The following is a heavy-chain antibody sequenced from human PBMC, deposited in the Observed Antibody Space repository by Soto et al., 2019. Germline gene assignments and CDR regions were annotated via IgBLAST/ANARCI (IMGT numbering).Heavy chain of an antibody. CDR2: TYYRSKWYN. J-gene: IGHJ6*02. Sequence: SQTLSLTCAISGDSVSSNHATWVWIRQSPSRGLEWLGRTYYRSKWYNDYAVSVKSRITINPDTSKNQFSLQLNSVTPEDTAVYYCARVRSKTMDVWGQGTTVTVSS. CDR3: ARVRSKTMDV. V-gene: IGHV6-1*01. CDR1: GDSVSSNHAT. D-gene: IGHD1-26*01.